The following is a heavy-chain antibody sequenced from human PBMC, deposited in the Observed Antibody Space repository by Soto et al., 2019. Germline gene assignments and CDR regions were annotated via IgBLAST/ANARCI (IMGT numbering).Heavy chain of an antibody. CDR1: GKSLSGYY. J-gene: IGHJ5*02. V-gene: IGHV4-34*01. D-gene: IGHD3-3*01. CDR3: ATRITVFGLLIPPFDP. CDR2: INHSGNT. Sequence: PSETLSLTCAVYGKSLSGYYWSWIRQPPGKALEWIGEINHSGNTNYNPSLKSRVTISVDTSKNQFSLRLSSVTAADTAIYYCATRITVFGLLIPPFDPWGQGTQVTVSS.